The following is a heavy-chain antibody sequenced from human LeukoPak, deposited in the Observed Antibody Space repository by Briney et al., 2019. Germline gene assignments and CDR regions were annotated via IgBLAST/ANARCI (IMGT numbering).Heavy chain of an antibody. J-gene: IGHJ6*03. V-gene: IGHV3-21*04. CDR2: ISSSSSYI. Sequence: GGSLRLSCAASGFTFSSYSMNWVRQAPGKGLEWVSSISSSSSYIYYADSVKGRFTISRDNSKNMLYLQMNSLRAEDTALYYCAKATHGDYYYYMDVWGKGTTVTVSS. CDR3: AKATHGDYYYYMDV. D-gene: IGHD3-10*01. CDR1: GFTFSSYS.